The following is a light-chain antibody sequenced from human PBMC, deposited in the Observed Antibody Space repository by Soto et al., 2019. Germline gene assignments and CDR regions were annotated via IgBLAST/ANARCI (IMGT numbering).Light chain of an antibody. J-gene: IGKJ1*01. CDR3: QQYYNWPRT. CDR1: QSVGSN. V-gene: IGKV3-15*01. Sequence: ELVMTQSPATLSVSPGERATLSCRASQSVGSNLAWYRQTPGQVPRLLMYDASTRATAIPARFSGSGSGTEFTLTISRLQSEDFAVYYCQQYYNWPRTFGQGTKVDIK. CDR2: DAS.